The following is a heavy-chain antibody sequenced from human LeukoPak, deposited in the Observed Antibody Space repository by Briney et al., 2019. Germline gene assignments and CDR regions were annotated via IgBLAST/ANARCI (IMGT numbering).Heavy chain of an antibody. CDR3: SREGSDGYNFDY. CDR2: INPSGARI. V-gene: IGHV3-48*03. Sequence: PGGSLRLSCAASGFTFSSYELIWVRQAPGRGLEWVSYINPSGARIYYADSVKGRFTISRDNAKNSLYLQMNSLRAEDTGVYYCSREGSDGYNFDYWGQGTLVTVPS. D-gene: IGHD5-24*01. J-gene: IGHJ4*02. CDR1: GFTFSSYE.